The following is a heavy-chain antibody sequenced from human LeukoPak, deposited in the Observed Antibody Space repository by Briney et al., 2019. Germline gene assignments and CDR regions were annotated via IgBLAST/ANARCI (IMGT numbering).Heavy chain of an antibody. CDR3: ARGPSRGQTDSSGYYYY. Sequence: PSETLSLTCTVSGGSISSYYWSWIRQPPGKGLEWFGYIYYSGSTNYNPSLKSRVTIPVDTSKNQFSLKLSSVTAADTAVYYCARGPSRGQTDSSGYYYYWGQRTLVTVSS. V-gene: IGHV4-59*01. J-gene: IGHJ4*02. CDR1: GGSISSYY. D-gene: IGHD3-22*01. CDR2: IYYSGST.